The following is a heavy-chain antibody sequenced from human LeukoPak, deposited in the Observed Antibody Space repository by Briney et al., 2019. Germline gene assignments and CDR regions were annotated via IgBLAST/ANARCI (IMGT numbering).Heavy chain of an antibody. J-gene: IGHJ4*02. CDR1: GGTFSSYA. Sequence: SVKVSCKASGGTFSSYAISWVRQAPGQGLEWMGRIIPILGIANYAQKFQGRVTITADKSTSTAYMELSSLRSEDTAVYYCARDSIKEAAGTSESVCSDWGQGTLVTVSS. D-gene: IGHD6-13*01. CDR3: ARDSIKEAAGTSESVCSD. V-gene: IGHV1-69*04. CDR2: IIPILGIA.